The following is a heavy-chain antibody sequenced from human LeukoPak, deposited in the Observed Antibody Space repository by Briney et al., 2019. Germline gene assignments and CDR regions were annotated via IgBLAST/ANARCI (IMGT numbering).Heavy chain of an antibody. D-gene: IGHD4-11*01. CDR2: IYYSGST. V-gene: IGHV4-31*03. Sequence: PSETLSLTCTVSGGSISSGGYYWSWIRQHPGKGLEWIGYIYYSGSTYHNPSLKSRVTISVDTSKNQFSLKLSSVTAADTAVYYCARSGTVAPGAFDYWGQGTLVTVSS. CDR1: GGSISSGGYY. J-gene: IGHJ4*02. CDR3: ARSGTVAPGAFDY.